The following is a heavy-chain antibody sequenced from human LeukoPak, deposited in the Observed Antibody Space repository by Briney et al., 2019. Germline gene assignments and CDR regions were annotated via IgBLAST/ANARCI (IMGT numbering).Heavy chain of an antibody. CDR2: INHSGST. J-gene: IGHJ4*02. V-gene: IGHV4-34*01. CDR1: GGSFSGYY. Sequence: SETLSLTRAVYGGSFSGYYWSWIRQPPGKGLEWIGEINHSGSTNYNPSLKSRVTISVDTSKNQFSLKLSSVTAADTAVYYCARRPTFRPADYWGQGTLVTVSS. CDR3: ARRPTFRPADY. D-gene: IGHD2-21*01.